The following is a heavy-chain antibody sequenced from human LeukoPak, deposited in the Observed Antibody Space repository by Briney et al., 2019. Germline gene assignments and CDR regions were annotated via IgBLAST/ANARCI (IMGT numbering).Heavy chain of an antibody. D-gene: IGHD2-8*02. J-gene: IGHJ3*02. Sequence: PGGSLRLSCAASGFTVSNNYMSWVRQAPGKGLKWVSVIYSGGSTYYADSVKGRFTISRDSSKNTLYLQMNSLRAEDTAVYYCARGRSGRNDAFDIWGQGTMVTVSS. CDR3: ARGRSGRNDAFDI. CDR2: IYSGGST. CDR1: GFTVSNNY. V-gene: IGHV3-53*01.